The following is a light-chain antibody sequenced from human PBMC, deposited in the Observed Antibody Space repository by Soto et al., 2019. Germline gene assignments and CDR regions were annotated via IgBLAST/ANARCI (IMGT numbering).Light chain of an antibody. V-gene: IGKV3-15*01. J-gene: IGKJ1*01. CDR2: GAS. CDR1: QSVSSN. Sequence: EIVMTQSPATLSVSPGERATLSCRASQSVSSNLAWYQQKPGQAPRLLIYGASTRATGIPARLSGSGSGTEFTLTISSLQSEDFAVYCCQQYNNWPPVTFGQGTKVEIK. CDR3: QQYNNWPPVT.